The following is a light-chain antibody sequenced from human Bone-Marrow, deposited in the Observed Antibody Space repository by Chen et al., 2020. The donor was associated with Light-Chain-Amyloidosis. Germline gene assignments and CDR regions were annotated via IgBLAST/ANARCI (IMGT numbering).Light chain of an antibody. V-gene: IGKV1-39*01. CDR2: AAS. CDR1: QSINNY. J-gene: IGKJ5*01. CDR3: KQTFMTPRA. Sequence: DIQMTQSPSSLSASVGDRVTITCRASQSINNYLNWYQHRPGKAPKLLIHAASTLHGVVPSRFSVSGSGTDFTLTITSLQHEDFETYYCKQTFMTPRAYGQGTRLEIK.